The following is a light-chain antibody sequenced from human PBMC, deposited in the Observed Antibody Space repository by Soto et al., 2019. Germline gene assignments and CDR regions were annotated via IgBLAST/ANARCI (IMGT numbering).Light chain of an antibody. CDR3: QVFGDSPPLYT. J-gene: IGKJ2*01. V-gene: IGKV3-20*01. CDR2: GAS. Sequence: ETVLTQSPDTLSLSPGERATLSCRASQSVSSVYLNWYQQKPGQPPRLLIYGASSRANGIPDRFSGSGSGTDFTLTISRLEPEDFAVYYCQVFGDSPPLYTFGQGTKLEIK. CDR1: QSVSSVY.